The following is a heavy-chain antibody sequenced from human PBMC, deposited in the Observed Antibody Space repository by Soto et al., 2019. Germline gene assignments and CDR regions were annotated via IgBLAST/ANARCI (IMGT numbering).Heavy chain of an antibody. Sequence: TLSLTCTVSGGSISSGGYYWSWIRQHPGKGLEWIGYIYYSGSTYYNPSLKSRVTISVDTSKNQFSLKLSSVTAADTAVYYCAREIAVAGFDFDYWGQGTQVTVSS. V-gene: IGHV4-31*03. D-gene: IGHD6-19*01. J-gene: IGHJ4*02. CDR1: GGSISSGGYY. CDR3: AREIAVAGFDFDY. CDR2: IYYSGST.